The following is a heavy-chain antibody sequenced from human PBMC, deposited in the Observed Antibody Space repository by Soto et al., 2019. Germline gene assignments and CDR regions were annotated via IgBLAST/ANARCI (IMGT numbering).Heavy chain of an antibody. CDR3: AWVDYPDSVEFYYHKDV. J-gene: IGHJ6*03. Sequence: GESLKISCEGSGFTFTSYWIAWVCQMPGKGLEWMGIIYPGDSDTRYSPSFQGQVTISADKSISTAYLQWGSLKASDSAIYYCAWVDYPDSVEFYYHKDVWGTGTTVTVSS. CDR1: GFTFTSYW. V-gene: IGHV5-51*01. CDR2: IYPGDSDT. D-gene: IGHD3-10*01.